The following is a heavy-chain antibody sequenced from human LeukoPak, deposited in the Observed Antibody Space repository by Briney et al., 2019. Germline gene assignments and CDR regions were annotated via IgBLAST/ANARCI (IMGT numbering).Heavy chain of an antibody. Sequence: PGGSLRRSCVASGFTFSDYSMNRVRQAPGKGLEWVAFIRYDGSNQYYADSVKGRFTISRDSSKNTLYLQMNSLRGDDTAVYYCAKDMGYNTGWTRFDYWGQGTLVTVSS. CDR1: GFTFSDYS. J-gene: IGHJ4*02. V-gene: IGHV3-30*02. D-gene: IGHD6-19*01. CDR3: AKDMGYNTGWTRFDY. CDR2: IRYDGSNQ.